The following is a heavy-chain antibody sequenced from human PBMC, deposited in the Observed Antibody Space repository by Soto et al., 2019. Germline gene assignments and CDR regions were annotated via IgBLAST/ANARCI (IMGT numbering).Heavy chain of an antibody. V-gene: IGHV3-30*18. CDR1: GFTFSSYG. CDR3: AKDRGIAAAGTSYYYYGMDV. Sequence: QVQLVESGGGVVQPGRSLRLSCAASGFTFSSYGMHWVGQAPGKGLEWVAVISYDGSNKYYADSVKGRFTISRDNSKNTLYLQMNSLRAEETAVYYCAKDRGIAAAGTSYYYYGMDVWGQGTTVTVSS. J-gene: IGHJ6*02. CDR2: ISYDGSNK. D-gene: IGHD6-13*01.